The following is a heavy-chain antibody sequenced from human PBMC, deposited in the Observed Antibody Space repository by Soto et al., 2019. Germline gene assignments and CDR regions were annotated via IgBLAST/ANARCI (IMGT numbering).Heavy chain of an antibody. CDR3: ASYSNRYYYYYGMDV. D-gene: IGHD4-4*01. CDR1: GYNFTSYW. J-gene: IGHJ6*02. Sequence: PVESLKISCKGSGYNFTSYWICCLRQMPGKGLEWMGIIYPGDSDTRYSPSFQGQVTISADKSISTAYLQWSSLKASDTAMYYCASYSNRYYYYYGMDVGGQGTTVNVSS. CDR2: IYPGDSDT. V-gene: IGHV5-51*01.